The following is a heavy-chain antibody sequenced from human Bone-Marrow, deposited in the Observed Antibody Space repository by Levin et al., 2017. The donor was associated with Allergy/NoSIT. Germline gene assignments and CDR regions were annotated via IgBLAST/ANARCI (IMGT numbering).Heavy chain of an antibody. D-gene: IGHD6-19*01. Sequence: GGSLRLSCAASGFTFSSYAMHWVRQAPGKGLEWVAVISYDGSNKYYADSVKGRFTISRDNSKNTLYLQMNSLRAEDTAVYYCARGEWLPSGAFDIWGQGTMVTVSS. CDR3: ARGEWLPSGAFDI. CDR2: ISYDGSNK. J-gene: IGHJ3*02. CDR1: GFTFSSYA. V-gene: IGHV3-30*04.